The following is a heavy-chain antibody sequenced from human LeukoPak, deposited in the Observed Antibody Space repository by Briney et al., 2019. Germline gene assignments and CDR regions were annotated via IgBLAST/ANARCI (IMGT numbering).Heavy chain of an antibody. V-gene: IGHV4-30-2*01. J-gene: IGHJ6*02. CDR2: IYHSGST. Sequence: PSETLSLTCTVSGGSIRSGGYYWSWIRQPPGKGLEWIGYIYHSGSTYYNPSLKSRVTISVDKSKNQFSLKLSSVTAADTAVYYCARVGSTSYGMDVWGQGTTVTVSS. CDR1: GGSIRSGGYY. D-gene: IGHD2-2*01. CDR3: ARVGSTSYGMDV.